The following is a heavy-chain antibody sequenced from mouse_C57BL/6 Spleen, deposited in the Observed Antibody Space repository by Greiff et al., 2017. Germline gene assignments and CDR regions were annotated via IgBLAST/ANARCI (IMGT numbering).Heavy chain of an antibody. CDR1: GYSITSGYY. CDR3: ARDPGKRGFAY. D-gene: IGHD4-1*01. V-gene: IGHV3-6*01. Sequence: EVKLMESGPGLVKPSQSLSLTCSVTGYSITSGYYWNWIRQFPGNKLEWMGYISYDGSNNYNPSLKNRISITRDTSKNQFFLKLNSVTTEDTATYYCARDPGKRGFAYWGQGTLVTVSA. CDR2: ISYDGSN. J-gene: IGHJ3*01.